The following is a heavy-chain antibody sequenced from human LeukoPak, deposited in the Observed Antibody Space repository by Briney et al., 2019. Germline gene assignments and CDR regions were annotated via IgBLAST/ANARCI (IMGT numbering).Heavy chain of an antibody. Sequence: GGSLRLSCAASGPVFGKYAMAWVRQAPGKGLECFSIISDDSSFTYYLDSVKGRSTIFRDNSKNTLYLHMNSLKAEDTAVYYCAKGRCSGPGCDSFDYWGQGTLVTVSS. J-gene: IGHJ4*02. D-gene: IGHD5-12*01. CDR3: AKGRCSGPGCDSFDY. V-gene: IGHV3-23*01. CDR1: GPVFGKYA. CDR2: ISDDSSFT.